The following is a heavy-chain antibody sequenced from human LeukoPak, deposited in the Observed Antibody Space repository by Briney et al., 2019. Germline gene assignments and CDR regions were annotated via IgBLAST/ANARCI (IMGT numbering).Heavy chain of an antibody. CDR3: AKTYYDFWSGYFLDY. D-gene: IGHD3-3*01. CDR1: GFTFSSYA. Sequence: GGSLRLSCAASGFTFSSYAMSWVRQAPGKGLEWVSAISGSGGSTYYADSVKGRFTISRDNSRNTLYLQMNSLRAEDTAVYYCAKTYYDFWSGYFLDYWGQGTLVTVSS. V-gene: IGHV3-23*01. J-gene: IGHJ4*02. CDR2: ISGSGGST.